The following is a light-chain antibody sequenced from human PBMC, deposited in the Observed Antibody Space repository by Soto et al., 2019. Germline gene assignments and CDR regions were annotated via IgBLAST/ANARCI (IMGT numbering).Light chain of an antibody. V-gene: IGLV2-14*01. CDR1: SSDVGGYNY. J-gene: IGLJ1*01. CDR3: SSYTSSSTLCV. Sequence: QSALTQPASVSGSPGQSITISCTGTSSDVGGYNYVSWYQQHPGKAPKLMIYEVSTRPSGVSNRFSGSKSGNTAALTISGLQAEDEADYDCSSYTSSSTLCVFGTGTKLTVL. CDR2: EVS.